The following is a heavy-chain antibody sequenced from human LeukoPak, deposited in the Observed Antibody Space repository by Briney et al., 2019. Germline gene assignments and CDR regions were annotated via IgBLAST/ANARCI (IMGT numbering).Heavy chain of an antibody. CDR1: GFTFSSYA. D-gene: IGHD4-17*01. CDR2: INHSGST. CDR3: ARARVVTTVTTSIDY. Sequence: PGGSLRLSCAASGFTFSSYAMSWIRQPPGKGLEWIGEINHSGSTNYNPSLKSRVTISVDTSKNQFSLKLSSVTAADTAVYYCARARVVTTVTTSIDYWGQGTLVTVSS. V-gene: IGHV4-34*01. J-gene: IGHJ4*02.